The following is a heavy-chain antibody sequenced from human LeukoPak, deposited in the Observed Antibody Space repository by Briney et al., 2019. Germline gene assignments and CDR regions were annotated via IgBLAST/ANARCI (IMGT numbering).Heavy chain of an antibody. J-gene: IGHJ6*02. CDR1: GFTFSDYC. CDR2: ISSSGSTI. Sequence: GGSLRLSCAASGFTFSDYCMSWIRQAPGKGLEWVSYISSSGSTIYYADSVKGRFTISRDNAKNSLYLQMNSLRAEDTAVYYCARSSPTDYYDSRVYYYYGMDVWGQGTTVTVSS. V-gene: IGHV3-11*01. D-gene: IGHD3-22*01. CDR3: ARSSPTDYYDSRVYYYYGMDV.